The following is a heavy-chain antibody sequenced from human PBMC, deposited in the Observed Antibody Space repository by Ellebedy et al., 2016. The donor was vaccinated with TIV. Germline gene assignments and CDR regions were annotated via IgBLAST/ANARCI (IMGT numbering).Heavy chain of an antibody. D-gene: IGHD2-21*01. CDR1: GFTFSSYW. Sequence: GGSLRLXXAASGFTFSSYWMSWVRQAPGKGLEWVANIKQDGSEKYYVDSVKGRFTISRDNAKNSLYLQMNSLRAEDTAVYYCARDLYCGGDCYSVDWYFDLWGRGTLVTVSS. J-gene: IGHJ2*01. V-gene: IGHV3-7*03. CDR3: ARDLYCGGDCYSVDWYFDL. CDR2: IKQDGSEK.